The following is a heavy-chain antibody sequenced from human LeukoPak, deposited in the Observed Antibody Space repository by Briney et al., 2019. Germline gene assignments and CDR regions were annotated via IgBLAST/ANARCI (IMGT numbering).Heavy chain of an antibody. Sequence: SETLSLTCTVSGGSISSSSYYWGWLRQPPGKGLEWIGTIYYSGSTYYNPPLKSRVTISVDTSKNQFSLKLSSVTAADTAVYYCARGWWSYYLFDYWGQGTLVTVSS. V-gene: IGHV4-39*07. D-gene: IGHD1-26*01. CDR1: GGSISSSSYY. J-gene: IGHJ4*02. CDR3: ARGWWSYYLFDY. CDR2: IYYSGST.